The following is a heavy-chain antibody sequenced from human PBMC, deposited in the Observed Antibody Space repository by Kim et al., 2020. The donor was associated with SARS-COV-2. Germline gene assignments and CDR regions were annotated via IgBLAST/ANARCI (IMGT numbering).Heavy chain of an antibody. CDR2: IAPSGAT. J-gene: IGHJ4*02. CDR1: GFTINSHD. D-gene: IGHD5-12*01. Sequence: GGSLRLSCAASGFTINSHDMSWFRQAPEKGLEWISYIAPSGATFYADSVKGRFTISGDTSKNTVSLQMNSLRAEDTAVYYCARGHVADWGQGTLVTVSS. CDR3: ARGHVAD. V-gene: IGHV3-23*01.